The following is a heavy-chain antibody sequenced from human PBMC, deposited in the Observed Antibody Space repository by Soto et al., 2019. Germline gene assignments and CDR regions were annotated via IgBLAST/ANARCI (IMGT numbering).Heavy chain of an antibody. CDR1: GFTFSSYA. CDR2: ISYDGSNK. V-gene: IGHV3-30-3*01. CDR3: ARDNYYYYGMDV. J-gene: IGHJ6*02. Sequence: QVQLVESGGGVVQPGRSLRLSCAASGFTFSSYAMHWVRQAPSKGLEWVAVISYDGSNKYYADSVTGRFTISRDNSKNTLYLQMNSLRAEDMAVYYCARDNYYYYGMDVWGQGTTVTVSS.